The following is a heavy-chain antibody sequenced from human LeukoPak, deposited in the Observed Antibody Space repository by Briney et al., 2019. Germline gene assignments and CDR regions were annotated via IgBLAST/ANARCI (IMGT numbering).Heavy chain of an antibody. D-gene: IGHD3-16*01. J-gene: IGHJ6*03. CDR2: IYYSGST. CDR1: GGSISSSSYY. CDR3: ARDVGELGYYDYYYMDV. V-gene: IGHV4-39*07. Sequence: SETLSLTCTVSGGSISSSSYYWGWIRQPPGKGLEWIGSIYYSGSTYYNPSLKSRVTISVDTSKNQFSLKLSSVTAADTAVYYCARDVGELGYYDYYYMDVWGKGTTVTVSS.